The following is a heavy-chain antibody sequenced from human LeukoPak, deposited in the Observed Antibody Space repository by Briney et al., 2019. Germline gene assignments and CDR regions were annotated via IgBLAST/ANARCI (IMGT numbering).Heavy chain of an antibody. CDR1: GFTFSSYG. V-gene: IGHV3-33*01. J-gene: IGHJ4*02. CDR2: IRYDGSNK. D-gene: IGHD5-18*01. Sequence: GRPLRLSCAASGFTFSSYGMHWVRQAPGKGLEWVAVIRYDGSNKYYGDSVKGRFTISRDNSKNTLYLQMNSLRAEDTAVYYCARALSAVVPDYWGQGTLVTVS. CDR3: ARALSAVVPDY.